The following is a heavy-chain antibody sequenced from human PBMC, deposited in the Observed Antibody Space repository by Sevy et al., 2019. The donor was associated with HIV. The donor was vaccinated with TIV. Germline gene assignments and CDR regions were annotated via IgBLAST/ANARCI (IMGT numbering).Heavy chain of an antibody. D-gene: IGHD1-26*01. Sequence: GGSLRLSCVASGFTFSNYWMSWVRQAPGKGLEWVAKRKRDGREKYYVASVKGRFTISRDNDKTSLYLQMNSLRDEDTALYYCARDCNSATCLWGLDVWGPGTTVTVSS. CDR1: GFTFSNYW. CDR2: RKRDGREK. J-gene: IGHJ6*02. V-gene: IGHV3-7*03. CDR3: ARDCNSATCLWGLDV.